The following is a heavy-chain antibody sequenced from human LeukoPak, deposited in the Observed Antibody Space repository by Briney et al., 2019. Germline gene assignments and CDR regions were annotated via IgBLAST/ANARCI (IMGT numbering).Heavy chain of an antibody. CDR3: ARAQNS. J-gene: IGHJ4*02. Sequence: GGSLRLSCAASGFTFTSYWMHWVRQAPGKGLVWVSLINTDGSSTNYADSVKGRFTIPRDNAKNTLYLQMNSLRAEDTAVYYCARAQNSWGQGTLVTVSS. CDR2: INTDGSST. CDR1: GFTFTSYW. V-gene: IGHV3-74*01.